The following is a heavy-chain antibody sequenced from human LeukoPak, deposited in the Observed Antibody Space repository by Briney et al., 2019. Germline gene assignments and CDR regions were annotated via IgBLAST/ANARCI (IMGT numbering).Heavy chain of an antibody. J-gene: IGHJ3*02. V-gene: IGHV1-24*01. D-gene: IGHD3-10*01. CDR1: GYTLTELS. Sequence: ASVKVSCKVSGYTLTELSMHWVRQAPGKGLEWMGGFDPEDGETIYAQKFQGRVTMTEDTSTDTAYMELSSLRSEDTAVYYCATRLWFGEAKAFDIWGQGTMVTVSS. CDR2: FDPEDGET. CDR3: ATRLWFGEAKAFDI.